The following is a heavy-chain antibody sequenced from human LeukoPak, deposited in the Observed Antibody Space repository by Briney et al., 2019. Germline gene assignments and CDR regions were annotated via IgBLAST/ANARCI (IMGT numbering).Heavy chain of an antibody. CDR3: ARDEGLVAGIWRAYDI. V-gene: IGHV3-23*01. J-gene: IGHJ3*02. CDR1: GFSFSDYA. D-gene: IGHD6-19*01. Sequence: GGSLRLSCAASGFSFSDYAMIWIRQAPGKGLEWVSLITGYGDNSYYTDSVKGRFTLSRDNSKNTLFLQMNSLRAEDTAVYYRARDEGLVAGIWRAYDIWGQGTMVTVSS. CDR2: ITGYGDNS.